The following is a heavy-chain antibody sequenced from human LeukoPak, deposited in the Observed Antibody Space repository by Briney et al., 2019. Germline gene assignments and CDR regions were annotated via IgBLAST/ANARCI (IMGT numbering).Heavy chain of an antibody. CDR2: ISSSGSTI. V-gene: IGHV3-48*03. D-gene: IGHD3-10*02. Sequence: GGSLRLSCAASGFTFSMNWVRQAPGKGLEWVSYISSSGSTIYYADSVKGRFTISRHNAKNSLYLQMNSLRAEDTAVYYCAELGITMIGGVWGKGTTVTISS. CDR3: AELGITMIGGV. J-gene: IGHJ6*04. CDR1: GFTFS.